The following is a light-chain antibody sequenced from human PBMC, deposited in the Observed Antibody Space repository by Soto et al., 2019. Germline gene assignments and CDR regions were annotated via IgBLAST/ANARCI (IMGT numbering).Light chain of an antibody. CDR3: QQSYSTTWT. CDR1: QGISTY. Sequence: IQLTQSRCSLSASLVDRVTITWRASQGISTYLNWYQQKPGEGPKVLIYGGSSLKSGVASRFSGSGSETDFTLTISSLQPEDFATYSCQQSYSTTWTFGQGTKVDIK. CDR2: GGS. J-gene: IGKJ1*01. V-gene: IGKV1-39*01.